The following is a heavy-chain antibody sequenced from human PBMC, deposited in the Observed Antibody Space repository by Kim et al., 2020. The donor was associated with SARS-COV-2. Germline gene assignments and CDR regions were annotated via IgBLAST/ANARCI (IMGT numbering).Heavy chain of an antibody. CDR2: ISSSGGST. D-gene: IGHD2-2*01. CDR3: ARTRSCSSTSCYVDY. Sequence: GGSLRLSCVTSGFTFGTYAMSWVRQAPEKGLEWVSGISSSGGSTYYADSVKGRFTISRDSSKNTLYLQMVSLRLDDTALYYCARTRSCSSTSCYVDYWG. J-gene: IGHJ4*01. CDR1: GFTFGTYA. V-gene: IGHV3-23*01.